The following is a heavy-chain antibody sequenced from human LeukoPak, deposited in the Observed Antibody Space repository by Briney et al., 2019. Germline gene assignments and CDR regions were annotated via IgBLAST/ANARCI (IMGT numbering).Heavy chain of an antibody. V-gene: IGHV4-59*01. D-gene: IGHD3-3*01. CDR3: ARDGGLGDFWSGYYPDAFDI. J-gene: IGHJ3*02. Sequence: PSETLSLTCTVSGGSISSYYWSWIRQPPGKGLEWIGYIYYSGSTNYNPSLKSRVTISVDTSKNQFSLKLSSVTAEDAAVYYCARDGGLGDFWSGYYPDAFDIWGQGTMVTVSS. CDR2: IYYSGST. CDR1: GGSISSYY.